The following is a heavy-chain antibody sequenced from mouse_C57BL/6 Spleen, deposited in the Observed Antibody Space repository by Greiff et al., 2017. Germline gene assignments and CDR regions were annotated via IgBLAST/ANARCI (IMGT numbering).Heavy chain of an antibody. V-gene: IGHV1-54*01. Sequence: VQLQQSGAELVRPGTSVKVSCKASGYAFTNYLIEWVKQRPGQGLEWIGVINPGSGGTNYNEKFKGKATLTADKSSSTAYMQLSSLTSEDSAVYFCARSYGSSYDWYFDVWGTGTTVTVSS. CDR3: ARSYGSSYDWYFDV. D-gene: IGHD1-1*01. CDR1: GYAFTNYL. CDR2: INPGSGGT. J-gene: IGHJ1*03.